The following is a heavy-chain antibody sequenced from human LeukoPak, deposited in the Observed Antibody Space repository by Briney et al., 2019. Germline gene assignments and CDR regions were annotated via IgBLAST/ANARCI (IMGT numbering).Heavy chain of an antibody. CDR2: IYYSGST. Sequence: PSETLSLTCTVSGGSISSYYWSWIRQPPGKGLEWIGYIYYSGSTNYNPSLKSRVTISVDTSKNQFSLKLSSVTAADTAVYYCARELRYFDWLLYFDYWGQGTLVTVSS. J-gene: IGHJ4*02. CDR3: ARELRYFDWLLYFDY. V-gene: IGHV4-59*01. CDR1: GGSISSYY. D-gene: IGHD3-9*01.